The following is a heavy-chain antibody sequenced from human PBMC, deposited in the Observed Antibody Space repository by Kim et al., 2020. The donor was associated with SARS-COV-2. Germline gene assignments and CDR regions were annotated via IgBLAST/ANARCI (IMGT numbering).Heavy chain of an antibody. D-gene: IGHD2-2*01. CDR2: IVVGSGNT. V-gene: IGHV1-58*01. Sequence: SVKVSCKASGFTFTSSAVQWVRQARGQRLEWIGWIVVGSGNTNYAQKFQERVTITRDMSTSTAYMELSSLRSEDTAVYYCAAGHGEYCSSTSCYPSYYYYGMDVWGQGTTVTVSS. J-gene: IGHJ6*02. CDR1: GFTFTSSA. CDR3: AAGHGEYCSSTSCYPSYYYYGMDV.